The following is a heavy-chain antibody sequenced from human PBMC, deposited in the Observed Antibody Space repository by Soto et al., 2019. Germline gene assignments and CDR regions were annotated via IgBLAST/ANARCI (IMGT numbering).Heavy chain of an antibody. D-gene: IGHD5-18*01. Sequence: SETLSLTCTVSGGSISSGDYYWSWIRQPPGKGLEWIGYIYYSGSTYYNPSLKSRVTISVDTSKNQFSLKLSSVTAADTAVYYCARDRRVGIQLWAPDYYYYGMDVWGQGTTVTVS. CDR2: IYYSGST. CDR3: ARDRRVGIQLWAPDYYYYGMDV. CDR1: GGSISSGDYY. V-gene: IGHV4-30-4*01. J-gene: IGHJ6*02.